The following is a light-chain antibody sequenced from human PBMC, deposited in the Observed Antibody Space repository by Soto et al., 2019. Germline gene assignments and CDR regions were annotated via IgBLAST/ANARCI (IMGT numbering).Light chain of an antibody. Sequence: DIQMTQSPSTLSASVGDRVTITCRASQSISSWLAWYQQKPGKAPKLLIYDASSFESGVPSRFSGSGSGTEFTLTISSLQHDDFATYYCQQYNSYSPWTFGQGTKVEIK. CDR1: QSISSW. CDR2: DAS. J-gene: IGKJ1*01. V-gene: IGKV1-5*01. CDR3: QQYNSYSPWT.